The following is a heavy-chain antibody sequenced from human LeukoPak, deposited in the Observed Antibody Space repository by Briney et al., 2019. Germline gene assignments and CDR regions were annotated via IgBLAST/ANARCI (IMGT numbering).Heavy chain of an antibody. Sequence: SETLSLTCAVYGGSFSGYYWSWIRQPPGKGLEWIGEINHSGSTNYNPSLKSRVTISVDTSKNQFSLKMNSVTTADTAVYYCATLILLSHYFDYWGQGTLVTVSS. CDR3: ATLILLSHYFDY. V-gene: IGHV4-34*01. CDR1: GGSFSGYY. J-gene: IGHJ4*02. D-gene: IGHD2/OR15-2a*01. CDR2: INHSGST.